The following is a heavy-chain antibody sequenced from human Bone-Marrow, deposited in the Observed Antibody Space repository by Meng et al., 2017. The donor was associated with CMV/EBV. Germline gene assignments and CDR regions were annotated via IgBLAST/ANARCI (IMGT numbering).Heavy chain of an antibody. Sequence: GESLKISCAASGFTFSSYAMSWVRQAPGKGLEWVSTISASGGTTYYADSVKGRFPISRDNSKNTLYLQVNSLRAEDTAVYYCAKSASPTGNYYFDYWGQGTLVTVSS. J-gene: IGHJ4*02. D-gene: IGHD1-7*01. V-gene: IGHV3-23*01. CDR1: GFTFSSYA. CDR2: ISASGGTT. CDR3: AKSASPTGNYYFDY.